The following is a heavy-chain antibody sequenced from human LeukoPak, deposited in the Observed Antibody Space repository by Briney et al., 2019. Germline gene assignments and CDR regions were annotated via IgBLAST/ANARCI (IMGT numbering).Heavy chain of an antibody. CDR1: GYTFRSYG. Sequence: ASVKVSCKASGYTFRSYGMSWVRQAPGQGLEWIGWISIYNGNTYYAKTLQDRITVTADTSTNTVYMELRNLRSDDTALYFCARDSATFGAGSLYLPDFWGQGTLVTVSS. V-gene: IGHV1-18*01. J-gene: IGHJ4*02. D-gene: IGHD3-10*01. CDR3: ARDSATFGAGSLYLPDF. CDR2: ISIYNGNT.